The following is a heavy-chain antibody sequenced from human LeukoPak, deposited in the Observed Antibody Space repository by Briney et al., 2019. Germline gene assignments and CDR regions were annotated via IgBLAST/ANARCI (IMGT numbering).Heavy chain of an antibody. CDR1: GFTFSSYA. Sequence: TGGSLRLSCAASGFTFSSYAMNWVRRAPGKGLEWVSGFSSRGSGTYYADSVKGRFTISRDNSKNTLYLQMNSLRVEDTAVYYCVPGLGYCSSSNCPFSSWGQGTLVTVSS. CDR2: FSSRGSGT. CDR3: VPGLGYCSSSNCPFSS. D-gene: IGHD2-2*01. J-gene: IGHJ4*02. V-gene: IGHV3-23*01.